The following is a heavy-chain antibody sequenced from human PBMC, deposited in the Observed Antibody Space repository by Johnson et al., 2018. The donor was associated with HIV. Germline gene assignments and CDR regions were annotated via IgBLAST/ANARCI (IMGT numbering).Heavy chain of an antibody. CDR3: ASEDQNWNYDHAFDI. Sequence: QVQLVESGGGVVQPGRSLRLSCAASGFTFSSYAMHWVRQAPGKGLEWVAVISYDGGNKYYADSVKGRFTISRDNSKNTLYRQMNSLGAAETAVYYCASEDQNWNYDHAFDIWGQGTMVTVSS. D-gene: IGHD1-7*01. CDR1: GFTFSSYA. CDR2: ISYDGGNK. V-gene: IGHV3-30*04. J-gene: IGHJ3*02.